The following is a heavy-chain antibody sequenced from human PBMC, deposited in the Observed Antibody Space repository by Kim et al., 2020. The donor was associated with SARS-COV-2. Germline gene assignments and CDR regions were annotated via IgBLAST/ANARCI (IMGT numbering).Heavy chain of an antibody. V-gene: IGHV4-34*01. CDR1: GGSFSGYY. J-gene: IGHJ5*02. CDR2: INHSGST. CDR3: ARPNRPREVYSSSWYRQDRHKRGNWFDP. Sequence: SETLSLTCAVYGGSFSGYYWSWIRQPPGKGLEWIGEINHSGSTNYNPSLKSRVTISVDTSKNQFSLKLSSVTAADTAVYYCARPNRPREVYSSSWYRQDRHKRGNWFDPWGQGTLVTVSS. D-gene: IGHD6-13*01.